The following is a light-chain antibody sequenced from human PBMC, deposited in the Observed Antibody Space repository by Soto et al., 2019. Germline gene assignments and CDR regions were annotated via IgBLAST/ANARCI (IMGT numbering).Light chain of an antibody. J-gene: IGLJ1*01. CDR3: SSYTATTTSYV. Sequence: QSASVSESPGQSITISCTGTNSDVGGYNYVSWYQQHPGKVPKLMIYDVSNRPSGVSNRFSGSKSGNTASLTISGLQAEDEADYYCSSYTATTTSYVFGTGTKLTVL. CDR2: DVS. V-gene: IGLV2-14*03. CDR1: NSDVGGYNY.